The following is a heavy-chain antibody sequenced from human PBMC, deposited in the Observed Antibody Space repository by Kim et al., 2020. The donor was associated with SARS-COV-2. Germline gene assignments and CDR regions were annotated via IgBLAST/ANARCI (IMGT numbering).Heavy chain of an antibody. CDR2: ISGSSTYI. V-gene: IGHV3-21*01. D-gene: IGHD3-22*01. CDR1: GFTFSDYS. Sequence: GGSLRLSCAVSGFTFSDYSMHWVRQAPGKGLEWVSAISGSSTYIFYEDSVKGRFTISRDNAKNSLYLQMNSLRDEDTAVYYCARDSDSSGNVAFDIWGQGAMVTVSS. CDR3: ARDSDSSGNVAFDI. J-gene: IGHJ3*02.